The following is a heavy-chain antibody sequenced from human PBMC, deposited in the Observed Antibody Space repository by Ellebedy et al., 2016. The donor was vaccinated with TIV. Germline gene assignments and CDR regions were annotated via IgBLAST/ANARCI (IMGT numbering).Heavy chain of an antibody. J-gene: IGHJ5*02. CDR3: ASGHTGSFGLHS. D-gene: IGHD1-26*01. CDR1: GGPISSTVW. Sequence: MPSEPLSLTCAVSGGPISSTVWWTWVRRPPGNGLEWIVAIFHSGTTSYTPSIQSRVTISLAKSKNKFSLNLTSVTAADTAVYYCASGHTGSFGLHSWGQGTLGTVAS. CDR2: IFHSGTT. V-gene: IGHV4-4*02.